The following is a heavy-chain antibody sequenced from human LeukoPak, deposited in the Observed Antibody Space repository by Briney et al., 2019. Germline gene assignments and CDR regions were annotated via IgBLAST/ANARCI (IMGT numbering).Heavy chain of an antibody. CDR2: ISGSGGST. D-gene: IGHD3-10*01. CDR1: GFTFSSYG. CDR3: AKLSLYYYGSGSYYDY. J-gene: IGHJ4*02. Sequence: PGGSLRLSCAASGFTFSSYGMSWVRQAPEKGLEWVSAISGSGGSTYYADSVKGRFTISRDNSKNTLYLQMNSLRAEDTAVYYCAKLSLYYYGSGSYYDYWGQGTLVTVSS. V-gene: IGHV3-23*01.